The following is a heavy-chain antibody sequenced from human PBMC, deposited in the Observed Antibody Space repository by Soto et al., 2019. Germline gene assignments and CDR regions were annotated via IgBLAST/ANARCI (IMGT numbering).Heavy chain of an antibody. J-gene: IGHJ4*02. CDR3: ATQIAVAGEFGY. Sequence: ASVKVSCKASGYTFTSYGISWVRQAPGQGLEWMGWISAYNGNTNYAQKLQGRVTMTTDTSTSTAYMELRSLRSDDTAVYYCATQIAVAGEFGYWGQGTLVTVSS. CDR2: ISAYNGNT. V-gene: IGHV1-18*01. D-gene: IGHD6-19*01. CDR1: GYTFTSYG.